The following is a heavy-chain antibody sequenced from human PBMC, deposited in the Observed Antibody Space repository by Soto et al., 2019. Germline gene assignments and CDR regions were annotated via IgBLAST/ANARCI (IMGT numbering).Heavy chain of an antibody. D-gene: IGHD3-3*01. V-gene: IGHV1-69*12. CDR2: IIPIFGTA. J-gene: IGHJ4*02. CDR1: GGTFSSYA. Sequence: VQLVQSGAEVKKPGSSVKVSCKASGGTFSSYAISWVRQAPGQGLEWMGGIIPIFGTANYAQKFQGRVTITADESTGTGYMELSSLRSEDTAVHYCARVRVRFLEWLGSEGWGQGTLVTVSS. CDR3: ARVRVRFLEWLGSEG.